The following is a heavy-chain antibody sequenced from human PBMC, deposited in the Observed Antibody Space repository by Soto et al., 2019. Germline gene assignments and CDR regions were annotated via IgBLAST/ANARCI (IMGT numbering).Heavy chain of an antibody. CDR2: ISYDGSNK. CDR1: GFTFSSYG. D-gene: IGHD2-2*02. V-gene: IGHV3-30*18. Sequence: QVQLVESGGCVVQPGRSLRLSCAASGFTFSSYGMHWVRQAPGKGLEWVAVISYDGSNKYYADSVNGRFTISRDNSKNTLYLQMNSLRAEDTAVYYCAKDEGDDIVVVPDAIRVAYWGQGTLVTVSS. CDR3: AKDEGDDIVVVPDAIRVAY. J-gene: IGHJ4*02.